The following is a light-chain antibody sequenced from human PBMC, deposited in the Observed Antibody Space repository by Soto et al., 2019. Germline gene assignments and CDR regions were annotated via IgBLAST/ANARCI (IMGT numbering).Light chain of an antibody. Sequence: EIVMTQSPATLSVSPGERATLSCRASQSVSSNLAWYQQKPGQAPRLLIYGASTRATGIPARFSGSGSGTEVTLTISSLQSEDFAVYYCQQYNNCPPKDTFGQGTKLEIK. CDR3: QQYNNCPPKDT. CDR2: GAS. J-gene: IGKJ2*01. V-gene: IGKV3-15*01. CDR1: QSVSSN.